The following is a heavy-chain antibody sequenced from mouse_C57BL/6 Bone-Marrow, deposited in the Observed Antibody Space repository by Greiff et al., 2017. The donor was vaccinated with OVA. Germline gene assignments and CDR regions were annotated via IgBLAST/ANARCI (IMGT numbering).Heavy chain of an antibody. D-gene: IGHD2-3*01. V-gene: IGHV1-64*01. J-gene: IGHJ3*01. Sequence: QVHVKQPGAELVKPGASVKLSCKASGYTFTSYWMHWVKQRPGQGLEWIGMIHPNSGSTNYNEKFKSKATLTVDKSSSTAYMQLSSLTSEDSAVYYCAGGGWLPAAYWGQGTLVTVSA. CDR2: IHPNSGST. CDR3: AGGGWLPAAY. CDR1: GYTFTSYW.